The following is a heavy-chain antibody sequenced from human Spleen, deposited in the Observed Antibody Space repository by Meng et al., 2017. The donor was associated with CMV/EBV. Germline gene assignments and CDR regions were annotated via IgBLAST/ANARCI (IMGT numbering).Heavy chain of an antibody. V-gene: IGHV3-73*01. D-gene: IGHD3-16*02. J-gene: IGHJ4*02. Sequence: VGSLRLSCAASGFTISDSAMHWVRQASGKGLEWVGRIRSKANTYATTYAASVKGRFTISRDDSKNTAYLQVNSLKTEDTAVYYCTRQPHDYVWGSYRYEGELDYWGQGTLVTVSS. CDR3: TRQPHDYVWGSYRYEGELDY. CDR2: IRSKANTYAT. CDR1: GFTISDSA.